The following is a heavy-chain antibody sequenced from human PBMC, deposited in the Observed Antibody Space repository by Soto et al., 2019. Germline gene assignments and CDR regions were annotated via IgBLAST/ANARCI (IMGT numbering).Heavy chain of an antibody. V-gene: IGHV3-21*03. CDR2: FSSSGTYI. CDR1: GFTFSLYN. CDR3: ALRNEGAY. J-gene: IGHJ4*02. Sequence: GGSLRLSCAASGFTFSLYNMNWVRQAPGKGLEWVSSFSSSGTYIYYADSVKGRFTISRDNAKNSLFLQMNNLRAEDTAVYYCALRNEGAYWGQGTLVTVSS. D-gene: IGHD1-1*01.